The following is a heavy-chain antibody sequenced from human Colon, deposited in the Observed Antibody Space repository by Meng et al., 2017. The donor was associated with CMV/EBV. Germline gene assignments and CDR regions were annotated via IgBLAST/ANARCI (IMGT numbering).Heavy chain of an antibody. CDR1: GGSVSSSNW. CDR3: AREGGYSYASFDS. J-gene: IGHJ4*02. Sequence: GSLRLSCAVSGGSVSSSNWWTWVRQTPGKGLEWIGFIYSSGSTTKNPSLKSRVTMSVDTSKNQFSLKLSSVTAADTAVYYCAREGGYSYASFDSWGQGILVTVSS. D-gene: IGHD2-8*01. CDR2: IYSSGST. V-gene: IGHV4-4*02.